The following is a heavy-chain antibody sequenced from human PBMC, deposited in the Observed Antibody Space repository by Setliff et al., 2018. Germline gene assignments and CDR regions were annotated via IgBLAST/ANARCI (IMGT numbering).Heavy chain of an antibody. J-gene: IGHJ4*02. CDR3: LRIRLVPHGHS. D-gene: IGHD2-15*01. Sequence: PSETLSLTCSVSGGSIRGSSYFWGWIRQPPGEGLEWIGNINDSGSTYYNPSLKSRVTISVDRSKNQVFLRMTSVTAADTSFYYCLRIRLVPHGHSWGQGTLVTVSS. CDR2: INDSGST. V-gene: IGHV4-39*01. CDR1: GGSIRGSSYF.